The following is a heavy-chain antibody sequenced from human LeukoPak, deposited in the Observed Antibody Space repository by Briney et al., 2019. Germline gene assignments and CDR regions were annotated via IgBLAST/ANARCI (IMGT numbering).Heavy chain of an antibody. D-gene: IGHD3-16*01. CDR1: GFTFSSYA. CDR2: IYYSGST. V-gene: IGHV4-31*02. Sequence: LRLSCAASGFTFSSYAMSWIRQHPGKGLEWIGYIYYSGSTYYNPSLKSRVTISVDTSKNQFSLKLSSVTAADTAVYYCAREPGGPLRYYGMDVWGQGTTVTVSS. J-gene: IGHJ6*02. CDR3: AREPGGPLRYYGMDV.